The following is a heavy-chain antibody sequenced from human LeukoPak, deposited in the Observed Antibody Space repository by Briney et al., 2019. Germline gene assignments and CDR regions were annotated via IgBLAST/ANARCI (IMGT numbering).Heavy chain of an antibody. CDR2: ISGSGGNT. CDR1: GFTFSNYA. J-gene: IGHJ4*02. CDR3: AKAIVGAYFDY. D-gene: IGHD1-26*01. V-gene: IGHV3-23*01. Sequence: GGSLRLSCAASGFTFSNYAMSWVRQAPGKGLEWVSAISGSGGNTYYADSVKGRFTISRDNSKNTPYLQLNSLRAEDTAVYYCAKAIVGAYFDYWGQGTLVTVSS.